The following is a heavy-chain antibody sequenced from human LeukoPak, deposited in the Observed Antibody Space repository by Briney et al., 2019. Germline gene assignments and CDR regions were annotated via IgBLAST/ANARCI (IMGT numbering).Heavy chain of an antibody. Sequence: SETLSLTCAVYGGSFSGYYWSWIRQPPGKGLEWIGEINHSGSTNYNPSLKSRVTISVDKSKNQFSLKLSSVTAADTAVYYCARDRGSSSLDYWGQGTLVTVSS. D-gene: IGHD6-13*01. J-gene: IGHJ4*02. V-gene: IGHV4-34*01. CDR3: ARDRGSSSLDY. CDR1: GGSFSGYY. CDR2: INHSGST.